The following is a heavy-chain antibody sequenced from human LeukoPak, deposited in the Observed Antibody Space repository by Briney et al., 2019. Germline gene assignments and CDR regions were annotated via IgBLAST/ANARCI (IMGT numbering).Heavy chain of an antibody. V-gene: IGHV4-59*01. CDR1: GGSFSGYY. CDR2: IYYSGST. J-gene: IGHJ4*02. CDR3: ARGNGDLDY. Sequence: SETLSLTCAVYGGSFSGYYWSWIRQPPGKGLEWIGYIYYSGSTNYNPSLKSRVTISVDTSKNQFSLKLSSVTAADTAVYYCARGNGDLDYWGQGTLVTVSS. D-gene: IGHD4-17*01.